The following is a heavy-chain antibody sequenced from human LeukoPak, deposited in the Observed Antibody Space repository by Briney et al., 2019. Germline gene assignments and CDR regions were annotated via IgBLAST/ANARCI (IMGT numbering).Heavy chain of an antibody. CDR3: AREASNSAYMRGRYYYYAMDV. Sequence: GGSLRLSCVVSGFTLSNHCMSWVRRAPGKGLEWVANIKQDGSEKYYVDSVKSQFTISRDNAKNSLYLQMNSLRAEDTAVYYCAREASNSAYMRGRYYYYAMDVWGQGTTVTVSS. J-gene: IGHJ6*02. CDR1: GFTLSNHC. V-gene: IGHV3-7*01. CDR2: IKQDGSEK. D-gene: IGHD3-16*01.